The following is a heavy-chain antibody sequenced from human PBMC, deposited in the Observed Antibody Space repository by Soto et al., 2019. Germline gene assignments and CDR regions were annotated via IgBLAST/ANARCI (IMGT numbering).Heavy chain of an antibody. J-gene: IGHJ5*02. V-gene: IGHV3-48*02. CDR3: ARDVTANNWFDP. D-gene: IGHD4-4*01. CDR2: ISSSGSTI. Sequence: PGGSLRLSCAASGFSFSSYSMNWVRQAPGKGLEWVSYISSSGSTIYYADSVKGRFTISRDSAKNSLYLQMNSLRDEDTAVYYCARDVTANNWFDPWGQGTLVTVSS. CDR1: GFSFSSYS.